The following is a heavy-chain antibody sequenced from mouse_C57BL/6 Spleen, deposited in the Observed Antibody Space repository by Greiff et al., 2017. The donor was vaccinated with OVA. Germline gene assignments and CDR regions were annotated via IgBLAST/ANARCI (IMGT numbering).Heavy chain of an antibody. CDR3: ARFSLPSRDY. CDR1: GYSFTGYY. CDR2: INPSTGGT. Sequence: VQLQQPGPELVKPGASVKISCKASGYSFTGYYMNWVKQSPEKSLEWIGEINPSTGGTTSNQKFKAKATLTVDKSSSTAYMQRKSLTSEHSAVYYCARFSLPSRDYWGQGTSVTVAS. V-gene: IGHV1-42*01. D-gene: IGHD2-1*01. J-gene: IGHJ4*01.